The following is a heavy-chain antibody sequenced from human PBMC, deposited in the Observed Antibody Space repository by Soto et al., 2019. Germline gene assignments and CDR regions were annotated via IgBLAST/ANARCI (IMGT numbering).Heavy chain of an antibody. CDR1: GFTFSDSW. CDR3: ASLGLHG. CDR2: IKQDGSEK. J-gene: IGHJ6*02. Sequence: QPGGSLRLSCAASGFTFSDSWMDWVRQAPGKGPEWVANIKQDGSEKHYVDSVKGRFTISRDNAKNSLYLQMNILRAEDTAVYYCASLGLHGWGQGTTVTVSS. D-gene: IGHD2-15*01. V-gene: IGHV3-7*01.